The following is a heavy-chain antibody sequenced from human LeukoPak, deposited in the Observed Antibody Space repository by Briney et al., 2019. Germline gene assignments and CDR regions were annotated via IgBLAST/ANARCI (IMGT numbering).Heavy chain of an antibody. CDR3: ARGWDYSTEMEY. V-gene: IGHV3-74*01. D-gene: IGHD4-11*01. J-gene: IGHJ4*02. CDR2: INSDGSST. Sequence: PGGSLRLSCAASGLTFSSYWMHWVRQAPGKGLVWVSRINSDGSSTSYADSVKGRFTISRDNAKNTLYLQMNSLRAEDTAVYYCARGWDYSTEMEYWGQGTLVTVSS. CDR1: GLTFSSYW.